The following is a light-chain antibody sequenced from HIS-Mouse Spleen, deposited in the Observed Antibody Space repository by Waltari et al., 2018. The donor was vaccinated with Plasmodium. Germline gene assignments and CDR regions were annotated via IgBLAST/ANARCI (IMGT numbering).Light chain of an antibody. CDR1: QSISSY. V-gene: IGKV1-39*01. CDR2: AAS. J-gene: IGKJ1*01. Sequence: IQMTQSPSSLSASVGDIVTITCRASQSISSYLNWYQQKPGKAPKLLIYAASSLQSGVPSRFSGSGSGTDFTLTISSLQPEDFATYYCQQNYNTWTFGQGTKVEIK. CDR3: QQNYNTWT.